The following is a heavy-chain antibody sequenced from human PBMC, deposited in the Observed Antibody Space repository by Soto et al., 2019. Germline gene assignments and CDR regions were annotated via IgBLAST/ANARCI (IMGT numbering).Heavy chain of an antibody. J-gene: IGHJ4*02. Sequence: PSETLSLTCVVSGDSLCSNDWWNWVRQPPEKGLEWIGEIYHGGNINYSPSLKGRVTISLDRSKNQLSLNLRNVTAADTAVYYCARDHHYNANWAFDYWGPGALVTVSS. CDR2: IYHGGNI. CDR1: GDSLCSNDW. V-gene: IGHV4-4*02. D-gene: IGHD3-10*01. CDR3: ARDHHYNANWAFDY.